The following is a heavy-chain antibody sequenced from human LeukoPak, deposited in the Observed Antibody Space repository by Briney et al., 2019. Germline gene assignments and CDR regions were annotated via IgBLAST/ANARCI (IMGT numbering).Heavy chain of an antibody. CDR3: ARDGNVGYYSYYYGMDV. D-gene: IGHD1-1*01. CDR1: GFTFSSYA. V-gene: IGHV3-30-3*01. J-gene: IGHJ6*02. CDR2: ISYDGSNK. Sequence: GRSLRLSCAASGFTFSSYAMHWVRQAPGKGLEWVAVISYDGSNKYYADSVKGRFTISRDNSKNTLYLQMNSLRAEDTAVYYCARDGNVGYYSYYYGMDVWGQGTTVTVSS.